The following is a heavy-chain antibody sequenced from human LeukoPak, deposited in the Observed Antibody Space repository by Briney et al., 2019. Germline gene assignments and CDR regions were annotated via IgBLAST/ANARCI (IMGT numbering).Heavy chain of an antibody. CDR3: ARAGYSRFVDDLDY. J-gene: IGHJ4*02. Sequence: GASVKVSCKPSGYIFTNYGINWVRQAPGQGLEWMGWISAYNGNTKYTQKLQDRVTMTTDTSTSTAYMELKTLRSDDTAVYFCARAGYSRFVDDLDYWGQGTLVPVSS. D-gene: IGHD1-26*01. V-gene: IGHV1-18*01. CDR2: ISAYNGNT. CDR1: GYIFTNYG.